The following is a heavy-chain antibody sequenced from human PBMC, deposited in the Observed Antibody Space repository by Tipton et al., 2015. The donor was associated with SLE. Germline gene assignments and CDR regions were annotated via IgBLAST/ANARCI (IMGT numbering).Heavy chain of an antibody. J-gene: IGHJ5*02. CDR1: TYSISNGHY. CDR3: ARFLDYDSSVP. V-gene: IGHV4-38-2*01. D-gene: IGHD3-22*01. CDR2: VYHTGNT. Sequence: TLSLTCSVSTYSISNGHYWAWVRQPPGKGLEWIGTVYHTGNTYYNPSLKSRVTMPVDTSKNQFSLKLSSVTAADTAVYYCARFLDYDSSVPWGQGTLVTVSS.